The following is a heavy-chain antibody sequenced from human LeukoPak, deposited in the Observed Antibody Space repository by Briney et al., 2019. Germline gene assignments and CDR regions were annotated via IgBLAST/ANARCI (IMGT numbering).Heavy chain of an antibody. J-gene: IGHJ4*02. D-gene: IGHD2-15*01. CDR1: GGSISGFY. Sequence: SETLSLTCTVPGGSISGFYWSWIPQPPGKVLEWLGYIHASGTTSYSPSLKSRVTISVDSSKNRFSLKLTSVTAADTAVYYCARHVICGGGNCYGAALDYWGQGTLVTVSS. CDR2: IHASGTT. V-gene: IGHV4-4*09. CDR3: ARHVICGGGNCYGAALDY.